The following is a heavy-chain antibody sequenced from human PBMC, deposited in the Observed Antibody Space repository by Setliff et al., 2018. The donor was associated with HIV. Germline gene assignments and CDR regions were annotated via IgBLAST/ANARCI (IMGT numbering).Heavy chain of an antibody. V-gene: IGHV4-59*01. CDR3: ARSPGVDTKMAFDY. Sequence: SETLSLTCTVSGGSIINYFWSWIRLPPGKGLEWIGYISYSGSADYNRSLKSRVTISVDTSTSQVSLNLNSVAAADTAVYYCARSPGVDTKMAFDYWGQGILVTVSS. CDR1: GGSIINYF. CDR2: ISYSGSA. J-gene: IGHJ4*02. D-gene: IGHD2-8*01.